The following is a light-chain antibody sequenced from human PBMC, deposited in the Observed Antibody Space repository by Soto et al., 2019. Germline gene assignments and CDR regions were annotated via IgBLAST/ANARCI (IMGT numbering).Light chain of an antibody. CDR3: QQYGSSPGT. V-gene: IGKV3-20*01. Sequence: IVLTQSPGTLSLFPGDRATLSCRASQSVSSTYFAWYRQKPGQPPSLLIYGASNRATGVPDRFSGSGSGPDFTLTISRLESEDFAVYYCQQYGSSPGTFGQGTKVEIK. CDR2: GAS. CDR1: QSVSSTY. J-gene: IGKJ1*01.